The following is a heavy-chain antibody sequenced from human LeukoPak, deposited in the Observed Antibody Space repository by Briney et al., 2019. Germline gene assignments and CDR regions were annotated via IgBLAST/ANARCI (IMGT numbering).Heavy chain of an antibody. J-gene: IGHJ4*02. CDR3: ARVLLGSSPKFDY. Sequence: ASVKVSCKASGDSFIDYYMNWVRQAPGQGLEWMGWINPNSGDTNYAQKFQGRVTMTRDTSITTAYMELSRLTSDDTAVYYCARVLLGSSPKFDYWGQGTLVTVSS. CDR2: INPNSGDT. CDR1: GDSFIDYY. V-gene: IGHV1-2*02. D-gene: IGHD6-13*01.